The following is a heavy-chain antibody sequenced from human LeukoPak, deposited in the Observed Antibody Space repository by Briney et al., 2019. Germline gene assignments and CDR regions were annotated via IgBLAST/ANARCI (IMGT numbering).Heavy chain of an antibody. CDR3: ASTSAAAGQGFDP. J-gene: IGHJ5*02. V-gene: IGHV4-4*07. CDR1: GGSISSYY. D-gene: IGHD6-13*01. Sequence: ETLSLTRTVSGGSISSYYWSWIRQPAGKGLEWIGRIYTSGSTNYNPSLKSRVTMSVDTSKNQFSLKLSSVTAADTAVYYCASTSAAAGQGFDPWGQGTLVTVSS. CDR2: IYTSGST.